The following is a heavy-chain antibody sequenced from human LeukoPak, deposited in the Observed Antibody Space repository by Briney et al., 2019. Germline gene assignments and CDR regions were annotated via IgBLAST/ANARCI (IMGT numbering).Heavy chain of an antibody. D-gene: IGHD3-22*01. CDR2: INSDGSST. J-gene: IGHJ4*02. V-gene: IGHV3-74*01. CDR3: ARVLAHDSSGYYFDY. CDR1: GFTFSSYW. Sequence: GGSLRLSCAASGFTFSSYWMHWVRQAPGKGLVWVSRINSDGSSTSYADSVQGRFTISRDNAKNTLYLQMNSLRAEDTAVYYCARVLAHDSSGYYFDYWGQGTLVTVSS.